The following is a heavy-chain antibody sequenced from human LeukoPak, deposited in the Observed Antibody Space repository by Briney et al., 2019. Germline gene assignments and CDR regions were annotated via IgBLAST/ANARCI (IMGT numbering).Heavy chain of an antibody. CDR2: ISAYNGNT. CDR3: AREGRYSSSWAYYYYYGMDV. CDR1: GYTFTSYG. V-gene: IGHV1-18*01. Sequence: ASVKVSCKASGYTFTSYGISWVRQAPGQGLEWMGWISAYNGNTKYSQKFQGRVTITRDTSANTAYMELSSLRSEDTAVYYCAREGRYSSSWAYYYYYGMDVWGQGTTVTVSS. D-gene: IGHD6-13*01. J-gene: IGHJ6*02.